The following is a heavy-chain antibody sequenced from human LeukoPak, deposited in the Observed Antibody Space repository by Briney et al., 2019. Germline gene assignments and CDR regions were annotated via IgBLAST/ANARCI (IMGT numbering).Heavy chain of an antibody. V-gene: IGHV4-34*01. D-gene: IGHD3-3*01. CDR1: GGSFSGYY. Sequence: SETLSLTCAVYGGSFSGYYWSWIRQPPGKGLEWIGEINHSGSTNYNPSLKSRVTISVDTSKNQFSLKLSSMTAADTAVYYCARGQAGWLLSNFDYWGQGTLVTVSS. J-gene: IGHJ4*02. CDR2: INHSGST. CDR3: ARGQAGWLLSNFDY.